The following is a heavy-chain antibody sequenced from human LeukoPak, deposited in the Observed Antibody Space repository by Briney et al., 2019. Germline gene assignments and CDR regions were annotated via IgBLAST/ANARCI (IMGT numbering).Heavy chain of an antibody. D-gene: IGHD2-2*01. CDR1: GFTFSSYA. J-gene: IGHJ4*02. CDR3: ARDSVAPAVHYYFDY. CDR2: ISSDGSNK. Sequence: GGSLRLSCAASGFTFSSYAMHWVRQAPGKGLEWVAVISSDGSNKYYADSVKGRFTTSRDNSKNTLYLQMNSLRAEDTAVYYCARDSVAPAVHYYFDYWGQGTLVTVSS. V-gene: IGHV3-30*04.